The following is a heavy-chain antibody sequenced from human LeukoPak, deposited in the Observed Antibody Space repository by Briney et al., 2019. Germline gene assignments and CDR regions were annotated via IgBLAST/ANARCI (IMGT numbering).Heavy chain of an antibody. V-gene: IGHV4-34*01. CDR2: TNHSGTT. CDR1: GGSFSGYY. J-gene: IGHJ4*02. D-gene: IGHD6-13*01. Sequence: SETLSLTCAVHGGSFSGYYWSWIRQPPGKGLEWIGETNHSGTTNYNPSLKSRVTISVDTSKSQFSLNLSSVTAADTAVYYCARAAAGTFWGVSYWGQGTLVTVSS. CDR3: ARAAAGTFWGVSY.